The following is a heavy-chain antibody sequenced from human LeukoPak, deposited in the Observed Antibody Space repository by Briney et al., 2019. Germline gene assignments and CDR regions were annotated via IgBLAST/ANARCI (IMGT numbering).Heavy chain of an antibody. CDR3: ARDSKWAFDY. CDR1: GFTFSSYW. D-gene: IGHD1-26*01. V-gene: IGHV3-74*01. Sequence: GGSLRLSCAASGFTFSSYWMHWVRQVPGKRLVWVSRINTDGSSTSYADSVKGRFTISRDNAKNSLFLQMNCLRDEDTAVYYCARDSKWAFDYWGQGTLVTVSS. CDR2: INTDGSST. J-gene: IGHJ4*02.